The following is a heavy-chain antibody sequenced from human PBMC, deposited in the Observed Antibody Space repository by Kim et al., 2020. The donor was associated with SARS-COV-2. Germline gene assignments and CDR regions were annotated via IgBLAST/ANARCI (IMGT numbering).Heavy chain of an antibody. D-gene: IGHD4-17*01. J-gene: IGHJ6*02. CDR2: ISSSSIYT. V-gene: IGHV3-11*05. CDR1: GFTFSDYY. CDR3: ARDPQRYGGYPGGGYYYSGMGV. Sequence: GGSLRLSCAASGFTFSDYYMTWIRQAPGKGLEWVSYISSSSIYTNYADSVKGRFTISRDNAKNSLYLQMNSLRAEDTAVYYCARDPQRYGGYPGGGYYYSGMGVWGQGTTGTVSS.